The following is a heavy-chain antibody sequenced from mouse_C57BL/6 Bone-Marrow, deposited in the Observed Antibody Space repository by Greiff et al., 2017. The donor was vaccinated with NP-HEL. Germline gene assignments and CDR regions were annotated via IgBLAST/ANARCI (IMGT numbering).Heavy chain of an antibody. J-gene: IGHJ1*03. CDR2: ISSGSSTI. CDR1: GFTFSDYG. CDR3: ATDYGTPYWYFDV. Sequence: EVQRVESGGGLVKPGGSLKLSCAASGFTFSDYGMHWVRQAPEKGLEWVAYISSGSSTIYYADTVKGRFTISRDNAKNTLFLQMTSLRSEDTAMYYCATDYGTPYWYFDVWGTGTTVTVSS. D-gene: IGHD1-1*01. V-gene: IGHV5-17*01.